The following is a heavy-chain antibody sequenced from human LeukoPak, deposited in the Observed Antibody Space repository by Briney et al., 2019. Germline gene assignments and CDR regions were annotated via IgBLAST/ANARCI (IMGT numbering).Heavy chain of an antibody. CDR3: ARAVGSSESNWFDP. Sequence: SQALSLTCTVSGGSISSGNYYWSWIRQPAGKGLEWIGRIYATGSTNYNPSLKSRVTISVDTSKNQFSLKLSSVTAADTAVYYCARAVGSSESNWFDPWGQGTPATVSS. D-gene: IGHD1-26*01. CDR2: IYATGST. CDR1: GGSISSGNYY. V-gene: IGHV4-61*02. J-gene: IGHJ5*02.